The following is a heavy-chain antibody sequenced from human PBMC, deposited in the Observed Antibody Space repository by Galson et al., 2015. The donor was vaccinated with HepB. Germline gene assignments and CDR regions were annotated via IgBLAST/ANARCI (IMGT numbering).Heavy chain of an antibody. V-gene: IGHV3-33*01. CDR3: ARGRGSNYGEVDH. Sequence: SLRLSCAASGFTFSNYGMHWARQAPGKGLEWVAVIWFDGNNKYYEDSVKGRFTISRDNSKNMLYLQMNSLRAEDTAMYYCARGRGSNYGEVDHWGLGTLVSVSS. CDR2: IWFDGNNK. CDR1: GFTFSNYG. J-gene: IGHJ4*02. D-gene: IGHD5-18*01.